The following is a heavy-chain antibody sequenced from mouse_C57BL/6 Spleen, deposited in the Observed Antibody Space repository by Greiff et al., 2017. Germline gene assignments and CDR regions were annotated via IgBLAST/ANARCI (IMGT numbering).Heavy chain of an antibody. J-gene: IGHJ2*01. Sequence: VQLKQSGPELVKPGDSVKISCKASGYSFTGYFMNWVMQSHGKSLEWIGRINPYNGDTFYNQKFKGKATLTVDKSSSTAHMELRSLTSEDSAVYYCARRPLYYGSLDYWGQGTTLTVSS. CDR3: ARRPLYYGSLDY. CDR1: GYSFTGYF. D-gene: IGHD1-1*01. V-gene: IGHV1-20*01. CDR2: INPYNGDT.